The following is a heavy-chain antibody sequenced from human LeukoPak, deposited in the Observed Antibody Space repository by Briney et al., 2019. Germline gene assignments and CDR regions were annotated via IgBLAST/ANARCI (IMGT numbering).Heavy chain of an antibody. CDR1: GFTFSSYS. CDR3: ARPVGATTSNDAFDI. CDR2: ISSSSSYI. J-gene: IGHJ3*02. Sequence: GGSLRLSCTASGFTFSSYSMNWVRQAPGKGLEWVSSISSSSSYIYYADSVKGRFTISRDNAKNSLYLQMNSLRAEDTAVYYCARPVGATTSNDAFDIWGQGTMVTVSS. D-gene: IGHD1-26*01. V-gene: IGHV3-21*01.